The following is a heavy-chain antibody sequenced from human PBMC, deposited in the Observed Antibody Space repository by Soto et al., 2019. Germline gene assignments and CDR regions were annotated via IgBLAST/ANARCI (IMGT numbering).Heavy chain of an antibody. CDR3: ARDVSDSGWLDC. Sequence: SETLSLTCTVSGDSISSGGHYWSWIRQHPGKRPEWIGYISYSGIAYYNPSLESRFTISVDTSNNQFSLSLTSVTAADTAVYYCARDVSDSGWLDCWGQGTLVTVSS. J-gene: IGHJ4*02. D-gene: IGHD5-12*01. CDR2: ISYSGIA. CDR1: GDSISSGGHY. V-gene: IGHV4-31*03.